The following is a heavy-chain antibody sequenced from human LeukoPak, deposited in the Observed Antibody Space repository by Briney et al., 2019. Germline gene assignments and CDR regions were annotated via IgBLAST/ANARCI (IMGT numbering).Heavy chain of an antibody. J-gene: IGHJ4*02. D-gene: IGHD4-11*01. CDR2: ISGSGGST. CDR1: GFTFSSYA. V-gene: IGHV3-23*01. CDR3: AKDRALWASNYVDFDY. Sequence: GGSLRLSCAASGFTFSSYAMSWVRQAPGKGLEWVSAISGSGGSTYYADSVKGRFTISRDNSKNTLYLQMNSLRAEDTAVYYCAKDRALWASNYVDFDYWGQGTLVTVSS.